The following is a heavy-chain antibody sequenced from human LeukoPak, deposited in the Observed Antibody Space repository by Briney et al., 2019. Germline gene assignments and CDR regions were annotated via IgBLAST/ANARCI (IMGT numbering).Heavy chain of an antibody. D-gene: IGHD6-6*01. J-gene: IGHJ4*02. CDR3: ARGTGIPTIWDRVVQLAFDY. Sequence: ASVKVSCKASGYTFTSYGISWVRQAPGQGLEWMGWISAYNGNTNYAQKLQGRVTMTTDTSTSTAYMELRSLRSDDTAVYYCARGTGIPTIWDRVVQLAFDYWGQGTLVTVSS. CDR2: ISAYNGNT. V-gene: IGHV1-18*01. CDR1: GYTFTSYG.